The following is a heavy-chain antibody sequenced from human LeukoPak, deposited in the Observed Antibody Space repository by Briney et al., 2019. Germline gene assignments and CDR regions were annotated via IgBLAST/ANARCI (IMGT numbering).Heavy chain of an antibody. CDR2: INHSGST. CDR1: GGSFSGYY. D-gene: IGHD2-2*01. Sequence: PSETLSLTCAVYGGSFSGYYWSWIRQPPGKGLEWIGEINHSGSTNYNPSLTSRVTISVDTSKNQFSLKLSSVTVADTAVYYCARGPDIVVVPAAMPVGDYWGQGTLVTVSS. V-gene: IGHV4-34*01. J-gene: IGHJ4*02. CDR3: ARGPDIVVVPAAMPVGDY.